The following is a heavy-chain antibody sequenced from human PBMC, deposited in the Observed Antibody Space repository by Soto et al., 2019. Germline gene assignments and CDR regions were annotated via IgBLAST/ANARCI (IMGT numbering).Heavy chain of an antibody. Sequence: KTSETLSLTCAVSGEYISNGYYWAWIRQPPGKWLEWIGSIFHSGTTYYNPSIKSRVTISVDRSKNQFSLKLSSVTAADTAVYYCARVIADYYFDYWGQGTLVTVSS. CDR1: GEYISNGYY. V-gene: IGHV4-38-2*01. D-gene: IGHD3-16*02. CDR2: IFHSGTT. CDR3: ARVIADYYFDY. J-gene: IGHJ4*02.